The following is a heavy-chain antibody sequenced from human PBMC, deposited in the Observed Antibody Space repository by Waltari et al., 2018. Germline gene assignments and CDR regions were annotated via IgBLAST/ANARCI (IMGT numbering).Heavy chain of an antibody. CDR1: GDSVPTHSAA. CDR3: ARVKDSSSGWYFDN. J-gene: IGHJ4*02. CDR2: TYYRSKWYN. V-gene: IGHV6-1*01. Sequence: QVQLQQSGPGLVNPSQTLSVTCAVSGDSVPTHSAAWNWIRQSPSRGLEWLGRTYYRSKWYNDYAVSVKSRITINPDTFKNQFYLQLNSVTPEDTAVYYCARVKDSSSGWYFDNWGQGTLVTVSS. D-gene: IGHD6-19*01.